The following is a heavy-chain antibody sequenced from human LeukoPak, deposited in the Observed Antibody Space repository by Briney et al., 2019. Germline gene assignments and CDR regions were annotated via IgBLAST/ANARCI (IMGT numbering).Heavy chain of an antibody. CDR3: ARERDFLTGDYGITAFYFDY. CDR2: VYTSGNT. Sequence: SETLSLTCTVSGASISTYYWSWLRQSAGRGLEWIGRVYTSGNTNYNPSLKSRVTMSVDTSKNQFSLKVRSVTAADMAVYYCARERDFLTGDYGITAFYFDYWGQGTLVTVSS. V-gene: IGHV4-4*07. CDR1: GASISTYY. D-gene: IGHD3-9*01. J-gene: IGHJ4*02.